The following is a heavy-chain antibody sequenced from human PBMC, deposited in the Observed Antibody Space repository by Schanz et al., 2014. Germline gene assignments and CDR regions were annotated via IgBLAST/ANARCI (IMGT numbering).Heavy chain of an antibody. CDR2: VSRSTPDI. CDR1: GFAFSSYG. D-gene: IGHD1-26*01. J-gene: IGHJ4*02. V-gene: IGHV3-48*01. CDR3: ARSRSGFYFDY. Sequence: EVQLVESGGGLVQPGGSLRLSCLASGFAFSSYGMNWLRQAPGKGLEWVSYVSRSTPDIYYADSVKGRFTISRDNAKNSLYLQMNSLRAEDTAVYYCARSRSGFYFDYWGQGTLVTVSS.